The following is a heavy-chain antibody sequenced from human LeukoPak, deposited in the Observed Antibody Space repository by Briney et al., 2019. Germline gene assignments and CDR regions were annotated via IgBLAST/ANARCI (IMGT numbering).Heavy chain of an antibody. J-gene: IGHJ4*02. CDR1: GSSISTNY. Sequence: PSETLSLTCTVSGSSISTNYWSWIRQPAGKGLEWIGRIYNSGNTNYSPSLESRVTTSADTSKNQFSLKLSSVTAADTAVYYCARGTFDSSGYYLFDNWGQGTLVTVSS. D-gene: IGHD3-22*01. V-gene: IGHV4-4*07. CDR3: ARGTFDSSGYYLFDN. CDR2: IYNSGNT.